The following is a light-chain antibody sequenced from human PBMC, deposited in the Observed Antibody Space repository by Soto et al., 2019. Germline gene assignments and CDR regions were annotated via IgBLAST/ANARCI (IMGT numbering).Light chain of an antibody. Sequence: DIKMSQSPSSLSASVGDRVTITCRASQGIRNDLGWYQQKPVRAPNLLIYTASSLESGVPSRFSGSGSGTDFTLTITSLQPEDFATYFCQQSYSRPRTFGQGTKVDI. J-gene: IGKJ1*01. CDR3: QQSYSRPRT. V-gene: IGKV1-39*01. CDR1: QGIRND. CDR2: TAS.